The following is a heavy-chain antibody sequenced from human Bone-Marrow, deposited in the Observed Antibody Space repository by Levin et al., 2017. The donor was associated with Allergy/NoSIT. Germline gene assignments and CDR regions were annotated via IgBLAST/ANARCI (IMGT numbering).Heavy chain of an antibody. V-gene: IGHV3-74*01. CDR3: ARGRSREYYGPGNYGLDV. CDR1: GFSFSDYW. CDR2: IKNKGGVT. D-gene: IGHD3-10*01. J-gene: IGHJ6*02. Sequence: GESLKISCAASGFSFSDYWMHWVRQAPGKGLVWVSRIKNKGGVTIYADSVKGRFTSSRDDAKNTLYLQMNSLRVEDTAVYYCARGRSREYYGPGNYGLDVWGQGTTVTVSS.